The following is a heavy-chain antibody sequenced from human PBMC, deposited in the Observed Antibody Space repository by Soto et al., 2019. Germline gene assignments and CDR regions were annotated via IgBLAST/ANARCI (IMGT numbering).Heavy chain of an antibody. CDR2: LSGGGNPT. CDR3: AKDITYDGSAYDA. Sequence: EVQLLESGGGLVQPGGSLRLSCAASGFTFSRFGMSWVRQAPGKGLEWVSGLSGGGNPTYYSESVMSRFTISRDRAKNTLYLQMTSLSTEDTAVYYCAKDITYDGSAYDACGQGILVTVSS. V-gene: IGHV3-23*01. J-gene: IGHJ5*02. D-gene: IGHD3-22*01. CDR1: GFTFSRFG.